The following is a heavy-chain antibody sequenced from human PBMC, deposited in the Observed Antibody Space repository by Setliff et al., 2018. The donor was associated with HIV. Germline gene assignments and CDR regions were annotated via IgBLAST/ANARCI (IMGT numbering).Heavy chain of an antibody. D-gene: IGHD2-15*01. CDR2: IIPIFGTA. CDR3: ARGPPSRYCSGGSCYSFKGYFDS. J-gene: IGHJ4*02. CDR1: GGTFSSYA. V-gene: IGHV1-69*05. Sequence: ASVKVSCKASGGTFSSYAISWVRQAPGQGLEWMGGIIPIFGTANYAQKFQGRVTITTDESTSTAYMELSSLRSEDTAVYYCARGPPSRYCSGGSCYSFKGYFDSWGQGTLVTVS.